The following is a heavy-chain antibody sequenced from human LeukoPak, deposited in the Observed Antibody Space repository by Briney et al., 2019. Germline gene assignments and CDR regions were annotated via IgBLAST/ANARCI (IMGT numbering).Heavy chain of an antibody. J-gene: IGHJ6*04. CDR3: AELGITMLGGV. V-gene: IGHV3-48*03. CDR1: GFIFSSYE. Sequence: GGSLRVSCASSGFIFSSYEMNWGRQAPAKGLEGVSYISSRGSTIYYADSVKGRLTISRDNAKHSLYLEMNSLRAEDTAVYYCAELGITMLGGVGGKGTTVTISS. D-gene: IGHD3-10*02. CDR2: ISSRGSTI.